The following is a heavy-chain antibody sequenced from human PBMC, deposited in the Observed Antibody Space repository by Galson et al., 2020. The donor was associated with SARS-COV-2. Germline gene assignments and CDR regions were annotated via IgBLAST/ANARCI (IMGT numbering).Heavy chain of an antibody. V-gene: IGHV1-8*01. J-gene: IGHJ4*02. CDR3: AGLTSATTVTTWYYFDY. Sequence: ASVKVSCKASGYTFTSYDINWVRQATGQGLEWMGWMNPNSGNTGYAQKFQGRVTMTRNTSISTAYMELSSLRSEDTAVYYCAGLTSATTVTTWYYFDYWGQGTLVTVSS. CDR1: GYTFTSYD. CDR2: MNPNSGNT. D-gene: IGHD4-17*01.